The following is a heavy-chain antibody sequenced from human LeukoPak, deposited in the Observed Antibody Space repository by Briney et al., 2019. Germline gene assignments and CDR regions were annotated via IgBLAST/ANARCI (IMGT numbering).Heavy chain of an antibody. V-gene: IGHV1-2*02. CDR1: GYTFTSYG. Sequence: ASVKVSCKASGYTFTSYGIIWVRQAPGQGLEWMGWINPNSGGTNYAQKFQGRVTMTRDTSISTAYMELSRLRSDDTAVYYCARVGVSGYSYGGHFDYWGQGTLVTVSS. CDR3: ARVGVSGYSYGGHFDY. D-gene: IGHD5-18*01. CDR2: INPNSGGT. J-gene: IGHJ4*02.